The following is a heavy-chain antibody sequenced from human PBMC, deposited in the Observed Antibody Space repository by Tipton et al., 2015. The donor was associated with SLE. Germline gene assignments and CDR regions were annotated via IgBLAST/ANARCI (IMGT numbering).Heavy chain of an antibody. V-gene: IGHV3-23*01. Sequence: SLRLSCAASGFTFSSYAMSWVRQAPGKGLEWVSAISGSGGSTYYADSVKGRFTISRDNSKNTLYLQMNSLRAEDTAVYYCAKDRYDLWSGYSYYFDYWGQGTLVTVSS. CDR2: ISGSGGST. CDR3: AKDRYDLWSGYSYYFDY. J-gene: IGHJ4*02. D-gene: IGHD3-3*01. CDR1: GFTFSSYA.